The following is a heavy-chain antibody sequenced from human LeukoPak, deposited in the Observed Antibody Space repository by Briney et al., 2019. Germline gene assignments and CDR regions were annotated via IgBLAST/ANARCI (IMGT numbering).Heavy chain of an antibody. V-gene: IGHV1-8*01. J-gene: IGHJ5*02. D-gene: IGHD5-12*01. CDR2: MNPNSGNT. CDR1: GCTFTSYD. Sequence: ASVKVSCKASGCTFTSYDINWVRQATGQGLEWMGWMNPNSGNTGYAQKFQGRVTMTRNTSISTAYMELSSLRSEDTAVYYCARSPGYGGYVNWFDPWGQGTLVTVSS. CDR3: ARSPGYGGYVNWFDP.